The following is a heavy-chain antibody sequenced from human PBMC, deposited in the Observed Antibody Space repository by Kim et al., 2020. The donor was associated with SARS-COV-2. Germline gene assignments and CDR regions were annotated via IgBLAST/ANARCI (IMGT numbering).Heavy chain of an antibody. V-gene: IGHV3-23*01. J-gene: IGHJ4*02. CDR3: VKVTRSTGTATTPY. D-gene: IGHD1-1*01. Sequence: SADSVKSRFNISRDNSKNTVYLQMNSLRADDTAIYYCVKVTRSTGTATTPYWGQGTLVTVSS.